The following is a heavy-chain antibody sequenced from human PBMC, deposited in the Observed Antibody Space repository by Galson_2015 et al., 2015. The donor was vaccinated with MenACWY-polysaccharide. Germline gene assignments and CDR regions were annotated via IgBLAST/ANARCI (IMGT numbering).Heavy chain of an antibody. CDR1: GASVTSGGYY. D-gene: IGHD1-26*01. CDR3: AREPPFSDGSFGCFGP. V-gene: IGHV4-61*08. Sequence: ETLSLTCTVSGASVTSGGYYWSWLRQSPGQGLEWIGYLSYSGRANENPSLRSRVAISIDTSKNQFSLRLTSVTAADTAMYYCAREPPFSDGSFGCFGPCGQGTPVTVS. J-gene: IGHJ5*02. CDR2: LSYSGRA.